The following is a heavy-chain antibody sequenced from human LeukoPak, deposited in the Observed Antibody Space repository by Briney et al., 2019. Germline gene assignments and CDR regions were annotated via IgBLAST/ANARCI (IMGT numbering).Heavy chain of an antibody. Sequence: ASVKVSCKASGYTFTGYYMHWVRQAPGQGLEWMGWINPNSGGTNYAQKFQGRVTMTRDTSISTAYMELSRLRSDDTAVYYCATPDRIGYCSGGSCYSRFDYWGQGTLVTVTS. D-gene: IGHD2-15*01. V-gene: IGHV1-2*02. CDR1: GYTFTGYY. CDR2: INPNSGGT. J-gene: IGHJ4*02. CDR3: ATPDRIGYCSGGSCYSRFDY.